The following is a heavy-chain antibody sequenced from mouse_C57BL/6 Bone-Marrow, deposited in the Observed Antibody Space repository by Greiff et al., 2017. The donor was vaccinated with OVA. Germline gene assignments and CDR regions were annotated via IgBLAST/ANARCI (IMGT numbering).Heavy chain of an antibody. CDR3: AGARTGTGEFDY. CDR2: INPNNGGT. V-gene: IGHV1-18*01. CDR1: GYTFTDYN. Sequence: EVQLQESGPELVKPGASVKIPCKASGYTFTDYNMDWVKQSNGKSLEWIGDINPNNGGTIYNQKFKGKATLTVDKSSSTAYMELRSLTSEDTAVYYCAGARTGTGEFDYWGQGTTLTVSS. D-gene: IGHD4-1*01. J-gene: IGHJ2*01.